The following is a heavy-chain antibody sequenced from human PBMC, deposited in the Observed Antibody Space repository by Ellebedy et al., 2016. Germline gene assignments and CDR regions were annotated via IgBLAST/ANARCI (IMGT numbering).Heavy chain of an antibody. CDR2: IWYDGSSA. V-gene: IGHV3-33*08. Sequence: GESLKISCAASGFTFSGYGMHWVRQAPGKGLERVAVIWYDGSSALYADSVKGRFTISRDNSKNTLYLQMNSLRDEDTAVYYCARASHYGNYVIDYWGQGILVTVSS. D-gene: IGHD4-11*01. CDR3: ARASHYGNYVIDY. J-gene: IGHJ4*02. CDR1: GFTFSGYG.